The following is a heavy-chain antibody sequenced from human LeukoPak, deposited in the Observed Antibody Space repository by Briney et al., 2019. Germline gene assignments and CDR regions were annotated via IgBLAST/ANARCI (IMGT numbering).Heavy chain of an antibody. J-gene: IGHJ4*01. CDR3: AKGIYSRGRSYFDY. D-gene: IGHD6-19*01. CDR2: LSGSGITT. CDR1: GFTFSNSA. Sequence: GGSLRLSCAASGFTFSNSAMSWVRQAPGKGLEWVSTLSGSGITTYYADSVKGRFTISRDNSKNTLYLQMNSLRAEDTAVYYCAKGIYSRGRSYFDYRGHGTLVTVSS. V-gene: IGHV3-23*01.